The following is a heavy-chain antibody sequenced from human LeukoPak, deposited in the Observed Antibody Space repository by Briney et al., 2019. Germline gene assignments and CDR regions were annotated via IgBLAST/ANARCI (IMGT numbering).Heavy chain of an antibody. CDR3: RQSSVRSPSFDY. CDR1: GGSISSGGYY. D-gene: IGHD6-25*01. CDR2: IYHSGST. J-gene: IGHJ4*02. V-gene: IGHV4-30-2*01. Sequence: SQTLPLTCTVSGGSISSGGYYWSWIRQPPGKGLEWIGYIYHSGSTYYNPSLKSRVTISVDRSKNQFSLKLSSVTAADTAVYYCRQSSVRSPSFDYWGQGTLVTVSS.